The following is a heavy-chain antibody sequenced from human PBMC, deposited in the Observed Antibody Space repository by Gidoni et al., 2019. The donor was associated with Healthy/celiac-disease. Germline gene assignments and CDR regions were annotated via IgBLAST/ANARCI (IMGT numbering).Heavy chain of an antibody. CDR2: INPNSGGT. J-gene: IGHJ3*02. D-gene: IGHD3-9*01. V-gene: IGHV1-2*02. Sequence: QVQLVQSGAEVKKPGASVKVSCKASGYTFTGYYMHWVRQAPGQGLEWMGWINPNSGGTNYAQKFQGRVTMTRDTSISTAYMELSRLRSDDTAVYYCASYYDILTGYYYDAFDIWGQGTMVTVSS. CDR3: ASYYDILTGYYYDAFDI. CDR1: GYTFTGYY.